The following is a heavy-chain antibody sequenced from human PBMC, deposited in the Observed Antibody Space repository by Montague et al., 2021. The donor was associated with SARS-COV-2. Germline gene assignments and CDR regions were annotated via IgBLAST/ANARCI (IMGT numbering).Heavy chain of an antibody. CDR3: ARHAQLWFEELYYLGEGYFQH. CDR2: IYYSGST. V-gene: IGHV4-59*08. Sequence: SETLSLTCTVSGGSISSYYWSWIRQPPGKGLEWIGYIYYSGSTNXNPSLKSRVTISVDTSKNQFSLKLSSVTAADTAVYYCARHAQLWFEELYYLGEGYFQHWGQGTLVTVSS. D-gene: IGHD3-10*01. J-gene: IGHJ1*01. CDR1: GGSISSYY.